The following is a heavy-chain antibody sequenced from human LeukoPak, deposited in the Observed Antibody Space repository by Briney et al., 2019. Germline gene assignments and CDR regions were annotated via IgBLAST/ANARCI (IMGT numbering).Heavy chain of an antibody. V-gene: IGHV4-59*04. CDR1: GGSISSYY. CDR3: ARHTIFGVVISDY. CDR2: IYYSGST. J-gene: IGHJ4*02. D-gene: IGHD3-3*01. Sequence: SETLSLTCTVSGGSISSYYWSWIRQPPGKGLEWIGYIYYSGSTYYNPSLKSRVTISVDTSKNQFSLKLSSVTAADTAVYYCARHTIFGVVISDYWGQGTLVTVSS.